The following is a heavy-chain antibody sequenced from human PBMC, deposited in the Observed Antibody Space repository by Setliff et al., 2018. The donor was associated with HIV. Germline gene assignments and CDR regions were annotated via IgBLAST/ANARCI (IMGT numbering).Heavy chain of an antibody. CDR3: AREVDVVTTSDAFDI. V-gene: IGHV4-30-4*08. Sequence: SETLSLTCTVSGGSISSANYYWSWIRQPPGKGLEWIGYIYYNVNAYYYNPALKSRTTISLDTSMNQFSLKLTSVTAADTAVYYCAREVDVVTTSDAFDIWGQGTMVTVSS. D-gene: IGHD2-21*02. CDR2: IYYNVNAY. CDR1: GGSISSANYY. J-gene: IGHJ3*02.